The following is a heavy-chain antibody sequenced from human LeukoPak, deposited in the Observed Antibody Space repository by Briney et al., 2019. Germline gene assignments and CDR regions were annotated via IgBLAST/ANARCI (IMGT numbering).Heavy chain of an antibody. CDR2: IYYTGTT. CDR1: AGSVSNGNYY. V-gene: IGHV4-61*01. Sequence: PSETLSLTCTVSAGSVSNGNYYWSWLRQPPGKALEWIGYIYYTGTTYYIPSLEGRVTISVDTSKNQFSLKLSSVTAADTAVYYCARDGASLDGDYYFDYWGQGTLVTVSS. CDR3: ARDGASLDGDYYFDY. D-gene: IGHD4-17*01. J-gene: IGHJ4*02.